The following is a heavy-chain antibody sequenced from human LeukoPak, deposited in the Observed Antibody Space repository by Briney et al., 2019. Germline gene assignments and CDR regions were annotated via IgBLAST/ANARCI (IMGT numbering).Heavy chain of an antibody. Sequence: ASVKVSCKASGYTFTGYYMHWVRQAPGQGLEWMGWINPNSGGTNYAQKFQGWVTMTRDTSISTAYMELSRLRSDDTAVYYCARDYDFWSGYDAFDIWGQGTMVTVSS. D-gene: IGHD3-3*01. CDR2: INPNSGGT. J-gene: IGHJ3*02. V-gene: IGHV1-2*04. CDR3: ARDYDFWSGYDAFDI. CDR1: GYTFTGYY.